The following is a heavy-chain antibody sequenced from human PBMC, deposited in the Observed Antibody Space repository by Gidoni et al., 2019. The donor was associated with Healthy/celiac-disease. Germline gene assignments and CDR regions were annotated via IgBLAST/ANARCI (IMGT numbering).Heavy chain of an antibody. CDR3: ASEYYDSSGYYYGLWAYSFDI. D-gene: IGHD3-22*01. CDR1: GYSISSGYY. V-gene: IGHV4-38-2*02. J-gene: IGHJ3*02. Sequence: SGYSISSGYYWGWIRQPPGTGLEWIGSISHSGSTYYNPSLKSRVTISVDTSKNQFSLKLSSVTAADTAVYYCASEYYDSSGYYYGLWAYSFDIWGQGTMVTVSS. CDR2: ISHSGST.